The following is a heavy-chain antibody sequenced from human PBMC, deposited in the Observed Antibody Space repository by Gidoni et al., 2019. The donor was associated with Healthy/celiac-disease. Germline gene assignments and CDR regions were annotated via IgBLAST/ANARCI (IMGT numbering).Heavy chain of an antibody. CDR3: ARIVCSGGSCYPSQNDY. Sequence: QLQLQESGPGLVKPSETLSLTCTVSGGSISSSSYYWGWIRQPPGKGVEWIGSIYYSGSTYYNPSLKSRVTISVDTSKNQFSLKLSSVTAADTAVYYCARIVCSGGSCYPSQNDYWGQGTLVTVSS. J-gene: IGHJ4*02. V-gene: IGHV4-39*01. CDR1: GGSISSSSYY. D-gene: IGHD2-15*01. CDR2: IYYSGST.